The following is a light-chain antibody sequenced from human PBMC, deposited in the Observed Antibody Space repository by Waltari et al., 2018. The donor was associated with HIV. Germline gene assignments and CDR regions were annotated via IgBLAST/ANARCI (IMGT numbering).Light chain of an antibody. CDR3: QQYGSSPFT. CDR1: RSVPSNY. V-gene: IGKV3-20*01. Sequence: EIVLRQPQGTVPLSQGERATLPCSARRSVPSNYLAWYQQRLGQAPRLLIYDSSNRATGIPDRFSGSGSGANFTLTITRLEPEDFAVFYCQQYGSSPFTFGGGTKV. CDR2: DSS. J-gene: IGKJ4*01.